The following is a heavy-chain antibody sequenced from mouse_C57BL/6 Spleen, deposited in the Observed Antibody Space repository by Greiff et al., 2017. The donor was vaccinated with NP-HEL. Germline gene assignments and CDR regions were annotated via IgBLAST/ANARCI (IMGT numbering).Heavy chain of an antibody. CDR1: GYTFTSYW. Sequence: QVQLQQPGAELVKPGASVKLSCKASGYTFTSYWMPWVKQRPGRGLEWIGRINPNSGGTKYNEKFKGKATLTVDKPSSTAYLQLSSLTSEDSAVYYCSMGGITRGYFDYWGQGTTLTVSS. V-gene: IGHV1-72*01. CDR3: SMGGITRGYFDY. CDR2: INPNSGGT. J-gene: IGHJ2*01. D-gene: IGHD1-1*01.